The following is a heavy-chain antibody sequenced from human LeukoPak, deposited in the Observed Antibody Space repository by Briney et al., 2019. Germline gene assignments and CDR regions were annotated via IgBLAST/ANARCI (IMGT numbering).Heavy chain of an antibody. Sequence: GASVTVSCKASGYTFTTYYIHWVRQALGQGLEWMGWISAYNGNTNYAQKLQGRVTMTTDTSTSTAYMELSGLRSEDTAVYYCARDRGLNVCPSDYWGQGTLSSSPQ. D-gene: IGHD3-10*01. J-gene: IGHJ4*02. CDR2: ISAYNGNT. CDR3: ARDRGLNVCPSDY. CDR1: GYTFTTYY. V-gene: IGHV1-18*04.